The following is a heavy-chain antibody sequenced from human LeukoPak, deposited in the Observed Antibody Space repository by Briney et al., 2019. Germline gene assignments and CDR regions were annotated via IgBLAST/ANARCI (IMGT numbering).Heavy chain of an antibody. J-gene: IGHJ5*02. Sequence: GGSLRLSCAASGFIVSSNYMCWVRQAPGKGLEWVSFIYSGGSTYYADSVKGRFTISRDNAKNSLYLQMNGLRAEDTALYYCARTYSSTWRFDPWGQGTLVTVSS. CDR3: ARTYSSTWRFDP. CDR1: GFIVSSNY. D-gene: IGHD6-13*01. CDR2: IYSGGST. V-gene: IGHV3-53*01.